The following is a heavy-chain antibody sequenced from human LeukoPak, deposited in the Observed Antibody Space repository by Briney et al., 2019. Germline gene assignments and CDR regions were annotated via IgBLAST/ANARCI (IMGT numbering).Heavy chain of an antibody. V-gene: IGHV3-64*01. CDR3: ARSLTKVRGYDY. D-gene: IGHD3-10*01. J-gene: IGHJ4*02. CDR1: GFTFSSYA. CDR2: ISSNGGST. Sequence: GGSLRLSCAASGFTFSSYAMHWVRQAPGKGLEYVSAISSNGGSTYYANSVKGRFSISRDNSKNTVYLQMNSLRTEDTAVYYCARSLTKVRGYDYWGQGTLVTVSS.